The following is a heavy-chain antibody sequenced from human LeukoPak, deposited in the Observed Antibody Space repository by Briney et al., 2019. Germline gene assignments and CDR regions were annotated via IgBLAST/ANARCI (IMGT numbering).Heavy chain of an antibody. CDR2: ISSSSSTI. CDR3: AKGGSGSYSWFDY. CDR1: GFTFSSYS. Sequence: PGGSLRLSCAASGFTFSSYSMNWVRQAPGKGLEWVSYISSSSSTIYYADSVKGRFTISRDNSKNTLYLQMNSLRAEDTAVYYCAKGGSGSYSWFDYWGQGTLVTVSS. V-gene: IGHV3-48*01. D-gene: IGHD1-26*01. J-gene: IGHJ4*02.